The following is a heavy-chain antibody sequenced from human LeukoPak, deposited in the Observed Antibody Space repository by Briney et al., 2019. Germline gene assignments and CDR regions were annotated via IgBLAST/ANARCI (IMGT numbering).Heavy chain of an antibody. D-gene: IGHD2-2*01. CDR2: IYYSGST. V-gene: IGHV4-59*01. J-gene: IGHJ5*02. CDR3: ARLLGYCSSTSCLNWFDP. CDR1: GGSISSYY. Sequence: SETLSLTCTVSGGSISSYYWSWIRQPPGKGLEWTGYIYYSGSTNYNPSLKSRVTISVDTSKNQFSLKLSSVTAADTAVYYCARLLGYCSSTSCLNWFDPWGQGTLVTVSS.